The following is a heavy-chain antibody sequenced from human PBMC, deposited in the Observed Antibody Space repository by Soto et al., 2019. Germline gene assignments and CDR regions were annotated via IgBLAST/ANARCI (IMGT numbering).Heavy chain of an antibody. Sequence: QVQLQESGPGLVKPSQTLSLTCTVSGGSISSGGYYWSWIRQHPGKGLEWIGYIYYSGSTYYNPSLKSRFTISVDTSKNQFSLKLSSVTAADTAVYYCARLPMYSSSSESVWFDPWGQGTLVTVSS. J-gene: IGHJ5*02. V-gene: IGHV4-31*03. CDR2: IYYSGST. CDR1: GGSISSGGYY. CDR3: ARLPMYSSSSESVWFDP. D-gene: IGHD6-6*01.